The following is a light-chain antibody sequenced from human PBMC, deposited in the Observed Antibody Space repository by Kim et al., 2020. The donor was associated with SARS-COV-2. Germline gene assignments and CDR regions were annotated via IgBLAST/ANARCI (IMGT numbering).Light chain of an antibody. CDR3: GTWDSSLSAFYV. Sequence: KVTISCSGSSSNIGNNYLSCYQQLPGTAPQLLIYDNNKRPSGIPDRFSGSKSGTSATLGITGLQTGDEADYYCGTWDSSLSAFYVFGTGTKVTVL. J-gene: IGLJ1*01. V-gene: IGLV1-51*01. CDR1: SSNIGNNY. CDR2: DNN.